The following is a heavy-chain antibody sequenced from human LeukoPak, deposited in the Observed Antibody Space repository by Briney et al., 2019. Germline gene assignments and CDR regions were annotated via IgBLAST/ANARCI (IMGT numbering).Heavy chain of an antibody. CDR2: INPNSGGT. Sequence: ASVKVSCKASGYTFTGYFMHWVRQAPGQGLEWMGWINPNSGGTNYAQKFQGRVTMTRDTSISTAYMELSRLRSDDTAVYYCARVGGEYSSSWYPRAYGMDVWGQGTTVTVSS. CDR3: ARVGGEYSSSWYPRAYGMDV. CDR1: GYTFTGYF. D-gene: IGHD6-13*01. V-gene: IGHV1-2*02. J-gene: IGHJ6*02.